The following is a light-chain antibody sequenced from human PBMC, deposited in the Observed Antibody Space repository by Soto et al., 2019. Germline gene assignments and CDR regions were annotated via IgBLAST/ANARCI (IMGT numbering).Light chain of an antibody. CDR2: KAS. V-gene: IGKV1-5*03. CDR1: QTISSW. Sequence: IKMSKSPSTLSGSEGDRVTIPCRASQTISSWLAWYQQKPGKAPKLLIYKASTLKSGVPSRFSGSGSGTEFTLTISSLQPDDFATYYCQHYNSYSEAFGQGTKVDIK. CDR3: QHYNSYSEA. J-gene: IGKJ1*01.